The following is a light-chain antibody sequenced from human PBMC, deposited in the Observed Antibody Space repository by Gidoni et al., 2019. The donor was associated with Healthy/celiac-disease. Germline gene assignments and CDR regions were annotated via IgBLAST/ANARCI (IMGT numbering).Light chain of an antibody. J-gene: IGKJ1*01. Sequence: EIVLTQSPGTLSLSPVERATLSCRASQSVSSSYLAWYQQKPGQAPRLLIYGASSRATGIPDRFSGSGSGTDFTLTISRLGPEDFAVYYCQQYGSSLSWTFGQGTKVEIK. CDR2: GAS. V-gene: IGKV3-20*01. CDR1: QSVSSSY. CDR3: QQYGSSLSWT.